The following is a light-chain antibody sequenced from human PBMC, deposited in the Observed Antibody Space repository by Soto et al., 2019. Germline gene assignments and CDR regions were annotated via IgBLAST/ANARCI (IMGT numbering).Light chain of an antibody. CDR3: QQRTNWSSVT. Sequence: EIVLTQSPANLSLSPGDRATLSCRASQSVSSYLAWYQQKPGQAPRLLIYDASNRATGIQARFSGSGSGTDFTLTISSLEPEDFAVYYCQQRTNWSSVTFGGGNKVEIK. V-gene: IGKV3-11*01. J-gene: IGKJ4*01. CDR2: DAS. CDR1: QSVSSY.